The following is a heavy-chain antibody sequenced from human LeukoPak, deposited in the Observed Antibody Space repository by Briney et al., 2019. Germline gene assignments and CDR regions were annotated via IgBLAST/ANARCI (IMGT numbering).Heavy chain of an antibody. V-gene: IGHV3-30*18. Sequence: GGALRLSCAASGFTFSSYAMSWVRQAPGKGLEWVAVISYDGSNKYYADSVKGRFTISRDNSKNTLYLQMNSLRAEDTAVYYCAKDSSDLSSVLRFLAFYYYGMDVWGQGTTVTVSS. CDR2: ISYDGSNK. CDR1: GFTFSSYA. CDR3: AKDSSDLSSVLRFLAFYYYGMDV. J-gene: IGHJ6*02. D-gene: IGHD3-3*01.